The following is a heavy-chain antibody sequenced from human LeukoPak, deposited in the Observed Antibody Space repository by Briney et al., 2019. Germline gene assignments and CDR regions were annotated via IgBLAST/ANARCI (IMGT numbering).Heavy chain of an antibody. J-gene: IGHJ6*02. D-gene: IGHD2-2*01. CDR2: ISASGIT. Sequence: PGGSLRLSCASSKFTFSSYTMAWVRQAPGKGLEWVSLISASGITYNADSVKGRFTISTDSSRTTLFLQMNSLRAEDTARYYCARYCGSRSYSTFPSGFGRDVWGLGTTVTVSS. CDR1: KFTFSSYT. CDR3: ARYCGSRSYSTFPSGFGRDV. V-gene: IGHV3-23*01.